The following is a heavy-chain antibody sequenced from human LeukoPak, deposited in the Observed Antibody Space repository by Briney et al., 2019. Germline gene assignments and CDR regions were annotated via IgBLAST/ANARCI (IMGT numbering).Heavy chain of an antibody. CDR3: ATESDWNFNF. Sequence: GGSLRLSCAASGFTFSHVWMSWVRQAPGKGLEWVARIKSKTDGGTADHAASLKGRFTISRDDSKDTLYLQVNSLKTEDTAVYYCATESDWNFNFWGQGTLVTVAS. V-gene: IGHV3-15*01. CDR1: GFTFSHVW. D-gene: IGHD2-21*02. CDR2: IKSKTDGGTA. J-gene: IGHJ4*02.